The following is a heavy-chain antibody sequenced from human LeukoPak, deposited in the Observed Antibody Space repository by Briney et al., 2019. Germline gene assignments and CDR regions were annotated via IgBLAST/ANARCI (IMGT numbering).Heavy chain of an antibody. D-gene: IGHD2-15*01. Sequence: SETLSLTCTVSRVFMSSYFWTWIRQPAGKGLEWIGRIHPSGRANYNPSLKSRVTMSVDTSNNQYSLSLGSVTAADTAIYYCARDDFYNGGGRNWFDRWGQGALVTVSS. V-gene: IGHV4-4*07. CDR2: IHPSGRA. CDR1: RVFMSSYF. CDR3: ARDDFYNGGGRNWFDR. J-gene: IGHJ5*02.